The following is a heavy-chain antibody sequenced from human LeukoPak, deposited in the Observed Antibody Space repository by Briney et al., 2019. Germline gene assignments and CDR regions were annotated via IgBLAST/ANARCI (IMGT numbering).Heavy chain of an antibody. D-gene: IGHD3-9*01. J-gene: IGHJ4*02. CDR1: GGSISSGDYS. Sequence: PSETLSLTCAVSGGSISSGDYSWSWIRQPPGKGLEWIGYIYHSGSTYYNPSLKSRVTISVDRSKNQFSLKLSSVTAADTAVYYCARAGILTGYPFDYWGQGTLVTVSP. CDR2: IYHSGST. CDR3: ARAGILTGYPFDY. V-gene: IGHV4-30-2*01.